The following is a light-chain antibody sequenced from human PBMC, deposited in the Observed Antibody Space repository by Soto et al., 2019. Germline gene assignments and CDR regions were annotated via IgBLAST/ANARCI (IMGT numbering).Light chain of an antibody. V-gene: IGKV4-1*01. J-gene: IGKJ1*01. CDR3: QQYYSAPRT. Sequence: DIVMTQSPDSLAVSLGERATINCKSSRSVLYSSDNKNYLAWFQQKPGQPPKLLIYWASTRESGVPDRFSGSGSGTDFTLTISSLRAEDVAVYYCQQYYSAPRTFGQGTKVEI. CDR1: RSVLYSSDNKNY. CDR2: WAS.